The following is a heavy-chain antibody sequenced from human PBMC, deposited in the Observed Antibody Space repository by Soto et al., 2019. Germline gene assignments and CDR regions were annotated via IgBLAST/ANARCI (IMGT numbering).Heavy chain of an antibody. Sequence: QVQLVESGGGVVQPGRSLRLSCAASGFTFSSYGMHWVRQAPGKGLEWVAVISYDGSNKYYADSVKGRFTISRDNSKNTPYLQMNSLRAEDTAVYYCAKDTMITFGGVIVIGGFDYWGQGTLVTVSS. CDR1: GFTFSSYG. CDR2: ISYDGSNK. D-gene: IGHD3-16*02. V-gene: IGHV3-30*18. J-gene: IGHJ4*02. CDR3: AKDTMITFGGVIVIGGFDY.